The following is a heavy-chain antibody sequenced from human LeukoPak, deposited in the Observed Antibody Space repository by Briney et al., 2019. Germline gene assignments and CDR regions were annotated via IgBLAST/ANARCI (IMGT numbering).Heavy chain of an antibody. Sequence: SETLSLTCTVSGGSISSYYWSRIRQPPGKGLEWIGYIYYSGSTNYNPSLKSRVTISVDTSKNQFSLKLSSVTAADTAVYYCAREAYCDGSGCYNWFDPWGQGTLVTVSS. V-gene: IGHV4-59*12. CDR1: GGSISSYY. D-gene: IGHD2-21*01. CDR2: IYYSGST. CDR3: AREAYCDGSGCYNWFDP. J-gene: IGHJ5*02.